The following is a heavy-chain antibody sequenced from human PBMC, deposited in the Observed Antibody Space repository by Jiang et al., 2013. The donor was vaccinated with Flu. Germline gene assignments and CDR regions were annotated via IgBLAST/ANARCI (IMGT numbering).Heavy chain of an antibody. CDR3: ARTVGEGVFTMAADY. CDR1: GYMFISYY. V-gene: IGHV1-2*02. CDR2: INPYTGGT. J-gene: IGHJ4*02. D-gene: IGHD3-10*01. Sequence: SGAEVKTPGASMRISCETSGYMFISYYIHWVRQAPGQGLEYMGWINPYTGGTNYTQNFQGRVSMTRDTSVTTAYMLLTRLRSDDTAVYYCARTVGEGVFTMAADYWGQGTLVTVSS.